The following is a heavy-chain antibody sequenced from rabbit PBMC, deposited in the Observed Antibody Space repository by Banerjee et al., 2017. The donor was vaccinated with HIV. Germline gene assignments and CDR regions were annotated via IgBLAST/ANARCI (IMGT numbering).Heavy chain of an antibody. CDR1: GFSFSSGYY. Sequence: QSLEESGGGLVKPGASLTLTCKASGFSFSSGYYMCWVRQAPGKGLEWIACIYGGSSGSSYYASWAKGRFTISKTPSTTVTLQMTSLTAADTATYFCARFTISYPDLWGPGTLVTVS. CDR2: IYGGSSGSS. CDR3: ARFTISYPDL. D-gene: IGHD2-1*01. V-gene: IGHV1S40*01. J-gene: IGHJ4*01.